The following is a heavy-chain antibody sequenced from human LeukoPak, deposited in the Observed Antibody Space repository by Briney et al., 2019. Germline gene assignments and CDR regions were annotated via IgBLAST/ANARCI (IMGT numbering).Heavy chain of an antibody. D-gene: IGHD3-3*01. CDR3: AKGLGFWSGYYTPFDY. Sequence: GGFLRLSCAASGFTFSSYAMSWVRQTPGKGLEWVSGITASGGSTYHADSVKGRFTISRVNSINTLNLQMNNLRAEDTAIYYCAKGLGFWSGYYTPFDYWGQGSSVTVSS. J-gene: IGHJ4*02. V-gene: IGHV3-23*01. CDR2: ITASGGST. CDR1: GFTFSSYA.